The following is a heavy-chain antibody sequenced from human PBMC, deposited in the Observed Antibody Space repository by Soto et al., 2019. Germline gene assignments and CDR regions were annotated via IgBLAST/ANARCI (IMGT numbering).Heavy chain of an antibody. V-gene: IGHV4-31*03. CDR2: IYYSGST. CDR3: ARVRRGWYFDL. CDR1: GGSISSGGYY. J-gene: IGHJ2*01. Sequence: QVQLQESGPGLVKPSQTLSLTCTVSGGSISSGGYYWSWIRQHPGKGLEWIGYIYYSGSTYYNPSLNSRVTVSVDTSKNQCSLKLSSVTAADTAVYYCARVRRGWYFDLWGRGTLVTVSS. D-gene: IGHD1-1*01.